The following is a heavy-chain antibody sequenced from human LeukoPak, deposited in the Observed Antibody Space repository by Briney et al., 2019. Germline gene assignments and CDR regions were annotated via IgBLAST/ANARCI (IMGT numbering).Heavy chain of an antibody. J-gene: IGHJ4*02. V-gene: IGHV4-59*01. CDR3: ARGAAGYSYG. D-gene: IGHD5-18*01. CDR2: IYYSGST. CDR1: GGSISSYY. Sequence: SETLSLTCTVSGGSISSYYWSWIRQPPGKGLEWIGPIYYSGSTNYNPSLKSRVTISIDTSKNQFSLRLSPVTAADTAVYYCARGAAGYSYGWGQGTLVTVSS.